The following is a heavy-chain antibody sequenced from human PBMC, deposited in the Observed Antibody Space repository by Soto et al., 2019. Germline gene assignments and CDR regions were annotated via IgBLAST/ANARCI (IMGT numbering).Heavy chain of an antibody. CDR2: MYKTGET. D-gene: IGHD3-10*01. CDR1: GGSVSTGMKY. V-gene: IGHV4-61*01. Sequence: LSLTCTVSGGSVSTGMKYWGWVRQPPGKALEFIGYMYKTGETLLNSSLKSRVTLSMETSKNQFSLTLSSVTAADTAVYFCMKAHESGDFLGMSVWGPGTTVTVSS. CDR3: MKAHESGDFLGMSV. J-gene: IGHJ6*02.